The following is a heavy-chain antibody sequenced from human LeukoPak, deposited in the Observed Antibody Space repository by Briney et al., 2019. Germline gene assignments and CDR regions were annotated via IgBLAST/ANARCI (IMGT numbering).Heavy chain of an antibody. Sequence: SQTLSLTCAISGDSVSSNSAAWNWIRQSPSRGLEWLGRTYYRSKWYNDYAVSVKSRITINPDTSKNQFSLQLNSVTPEDTAVYYCARDRSDSAAAGTPYYYYYYMDVWGKGTTVTVSS. CDR1: GDSVSSNSAA. CDR2: TYYRSKWYN. CDR3: ARDRSDSAAAGTPYYYYYYMDV. D-gene: IGHD6-13*01. V-gene: IGHV6-1*01. J-gene: IGHJ6*03.